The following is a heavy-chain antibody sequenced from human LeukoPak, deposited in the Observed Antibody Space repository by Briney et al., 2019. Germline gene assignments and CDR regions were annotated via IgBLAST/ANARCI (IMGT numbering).Heavy chain of an antibody. J-gene: IGHJ3*02. CDR3: AKTKGGFPYDAFDI. Sequence: PGGSLRLSCAASGFTFSSYAIYWVRQAPGKGLEWVAVISYDGSNKYYADSVKGRFTISRDNSKNTLYLQMNSLRAEDTAVYYCAKTKGGFPYDAFDIWGQGTMVTVSS. CDR1: GFTFSSYA. D-gene: IGHD3-16*01. V-gene: IGHV3-30*18. CDR2: ISYDGSNK.